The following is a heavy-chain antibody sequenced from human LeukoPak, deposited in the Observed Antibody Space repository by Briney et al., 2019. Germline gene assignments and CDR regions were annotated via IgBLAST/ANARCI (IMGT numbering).Heavy chain of an antibody. CDR3: ARDLSTQVVPAATAPGNWFDP. Sequence: QAGGSLRLSCAAAGFTFSRYGMHWVRPAPGKGLEWVAFIRNSGSNKYYADSVKGRFTISRDNSKNTLFLQMNGLRVEDTAVYYCARDLSTQVVPAATAPGNWFDPWGQGTLVTVSS. V-gene: IGHV3-30*02. CDR2: IRNSGSNK. CDR1: GFTFSRYG. D-gene: IGHD2-2*01. J-gene: IGHJ5*02.